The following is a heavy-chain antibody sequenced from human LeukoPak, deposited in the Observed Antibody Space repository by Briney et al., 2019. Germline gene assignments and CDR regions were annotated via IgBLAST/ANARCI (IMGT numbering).Heavy chain of an antibody. V-gene: IGHV4-38-2*02. D-gene: IGHD3-10*01. Sequence: SETLSLTCTVSGYSISSNYYWGWIRQPPGKGLEWIGRFYSGGSANYNPSLKSRVTMSLDTSKNQFTLKMRSVTAADTAVYYCVRDSRFGSGDYYFDYWGQGTLVTVSS. J-gene: IGHJ4*02. CDR2: FYSGGSA. CDR1: GYSISSNYY. CDR3: VRDSRFGSGDYYFDY.